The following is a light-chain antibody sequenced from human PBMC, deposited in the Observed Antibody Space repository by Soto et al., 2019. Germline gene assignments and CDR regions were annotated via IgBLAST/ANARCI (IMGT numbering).Light chain of an antibody. CDR2: EVS. CDR3: SSFAGSPGV. J-gene: IGLJ3*02. CDR1: SSDVGDYNY. Sequence: QSALTQPPSASGSLGQSVTIPCTGTSSDVGDYNYVSWYQQHPGKVPKLMIYEVSKRPSGVPDRFSGSKSGNTASLTVSGLQAEDGADYYCSSFAGSPGVFGGGTKLTVL. V-gene: IGLV2-8*01.